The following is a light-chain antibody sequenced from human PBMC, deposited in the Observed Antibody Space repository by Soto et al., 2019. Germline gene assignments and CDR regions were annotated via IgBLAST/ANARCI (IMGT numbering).Light chain of an antibody. CDR3: AAWDGSLSGVV. CDR2: RNN. CDR1: SSSIGSNY. V-gene: IGLV1-47*01. Sequence: QSVLTQPPSASGTPGQRVTISCSGSSSSIGSNYVYWYQQLPGTAPKVLIYRNNQRPSGVPDRFSGSKSGTSASLAISGLRSEEDADYYSAAWDGSLSGVVFGGGTKLTVL. J-gene: IGLJ2*01.